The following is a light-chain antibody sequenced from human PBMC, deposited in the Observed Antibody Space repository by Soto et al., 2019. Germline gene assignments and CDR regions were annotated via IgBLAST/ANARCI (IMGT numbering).Light chain of an antibody. CDR3: QQRRTSPFLT. V-gene: IGKV3-11*01. J-gene: IGKJ4*01. CDR2: DAS. CDR1: QTVSRY. Sequence: VLTQTPATLSLSPGERATLSCRASQTVSRYVAWYQQKPGQAPRLLIYDASNRATGIPARFSGSGSGTDYTLTISSLEPEDFAVYYCQQRRTSPFLTFGGGTTVEI.